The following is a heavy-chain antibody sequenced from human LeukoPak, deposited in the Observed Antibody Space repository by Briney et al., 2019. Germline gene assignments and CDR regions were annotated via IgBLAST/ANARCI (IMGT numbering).Heavy chain of an antibody. V-gene: IGHV1-2*02. CDR3: ARDRATNMVRGANFDY. D-gene: IGHD3-10*01. CDR2: IYPNSGGT. Sequence: GASVKVSCKASGYTFTGYYMHWVRQAPGQGLEWMGWIYPNSGGTKYAQKFQGRVTMTRDTSISTAYMELRSLRSDDTAVYYCARDRATNMVRGANFDYWGQGTLVTVSS. J-gene: IGHJ4*02. CDR1: GYTFTGYY.